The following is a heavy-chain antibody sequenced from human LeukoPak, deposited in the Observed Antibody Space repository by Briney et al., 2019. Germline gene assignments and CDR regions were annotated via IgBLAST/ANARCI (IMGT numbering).Heavy chain of an antibody. V-gene: IGHV1-69*06. CDR3: ARSRTLTVTVDY. D-gene: IGHD4-17*01. Sequence: EASVKVSCKASGGTFSSYAISWVRQAPGQGHEWMGGIIPIFGTANYAQKFQGRVTITADKSTSTAYMELSSLRSEDTAVYYCARSRTLTVTVDYWGQGTLVTVSS. CDR2: IIPIFGTA. J-gene: IGHJ4*02. CDR1: GGTFSSYA.